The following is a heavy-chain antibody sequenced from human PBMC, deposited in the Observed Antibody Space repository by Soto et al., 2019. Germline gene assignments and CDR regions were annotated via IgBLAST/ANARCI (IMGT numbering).Heavy chain of an antibody. D-gene: IGHD1-26*01. V-gene: IGHV4-39*01. CDR3: ARRGRPGGWFDP. CDR1: GGSISSSSYY. J-gene: IGHJ5*02. Sequence: SETLSLTCTVSGGSISSSSYYRGWIRQPPGKGLEWIGSIYYSGSTYYDPSLKSRVTISVDTSKNQFSLKLSSVTAADTAVYYCARRGRPGGWFDPWGQGTLVTVSS. CDR2: IYYSGST.